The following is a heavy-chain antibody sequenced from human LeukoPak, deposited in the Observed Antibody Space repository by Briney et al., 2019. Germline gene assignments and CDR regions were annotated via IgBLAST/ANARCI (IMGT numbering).Heavy chain of an antibody. CDR3: AGEGYYGSGSPPSLYFDY. CDR1: GFIFRNYV. CDR2: TSSDLNVK. J-gene: IGHJ4*02. D-gene: IGHD3-10*01. Sequence: GGSLRLSCAASGFIFRNYVIHWVRQAPGKGLEWVAVTSSDLNVKLYADSVKGRFTISRDNSRSTLYLQMNSLRPEDTAIYYCAGEGYYGSGSPPSLYFDYWGQGTLVTVSS. V-gene: IGHV3-30-3*01.